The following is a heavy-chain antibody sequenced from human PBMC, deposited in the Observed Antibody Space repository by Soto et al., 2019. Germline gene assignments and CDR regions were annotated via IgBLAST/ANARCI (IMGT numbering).Heavy chain of an antibody. D-gene: IGHD6-19*01. CDR3: AKGVPGIAVAGTGYFQH. CDR2: ISGSGDST. V-gene: IGHV3-23*01. CDR1: GFTFSSYA. J-gene: IGHJ1*01. Sequence: EVQLLESGGGLVQPGGSLRLSCAASGFTFSSYAMSWVRQAPGKGLEWVSGISGSGDSTYYADSVKGRFTISRDNSKNXXYLQMNSLRAEDTAVYYCAKGVPGIAVAGTGYFQHWGPGTLVTVSS.